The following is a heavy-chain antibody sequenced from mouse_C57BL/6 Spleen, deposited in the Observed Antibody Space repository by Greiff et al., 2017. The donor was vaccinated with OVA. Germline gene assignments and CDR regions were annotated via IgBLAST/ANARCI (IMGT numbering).Heavy chain of an antibody. CDR3: ARAYYYGSN. J-gene: IGHJ4*01. CDR2: IYPGSGST. CDR1: GYTFTSYW. V-gene: IGHV1-55*01. Sequence: QVQLQQSGAELVKPGASVKMSCKASGYTFTSYWITCVKQRPGPGLEWIGDIYPGSGSTNYNEKFKSKATLTVDTSSSTAYMQLSSLTSEDSAVYYCARAYYYGSNWGQGTSVTVSS. D-gene: IGHD1-1*01.